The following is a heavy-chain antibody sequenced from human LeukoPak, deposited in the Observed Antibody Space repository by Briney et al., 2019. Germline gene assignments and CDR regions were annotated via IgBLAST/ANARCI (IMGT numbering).Heavy chain of an antibody. CDR3: ARYMSLGD. CDR1: GFTFSNSW. D-gene: IGHD3-10*02. V-gene: IGHV3-7*01. CDR2: IKQDGSEK. Sequence: GGSLRLSCAASGFTFSNSWMSWVRQAPGKGLEWVANIKQDGSEKNYVDSVKGRFTISGDNAKSSLYLQMNSLRVEDTAVYYCARYMSLGDWGQGTLVTVSS. J-gene: IGHJ4*02.